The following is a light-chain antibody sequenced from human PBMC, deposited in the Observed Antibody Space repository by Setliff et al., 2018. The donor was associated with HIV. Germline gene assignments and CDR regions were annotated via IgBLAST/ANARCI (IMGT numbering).Light chain of an antibody. Sequence: QSALAQPRSVSGSPGQSVTISCTGTASDIGNYKYVSWYQQQPDKAPKLIIYDVTKRPSGVPDRFSGSKSGNTASLTTSGLQSEDEGDYFCCSYAGTYTSLYVFGAGTKVTVL. CDR1: ASDIGNYKY. V-gene: IGLV2-11*01. CDR2: DVT. CDR3: CSYAGTYTSLYV. J-gene: IGLJ1*01.